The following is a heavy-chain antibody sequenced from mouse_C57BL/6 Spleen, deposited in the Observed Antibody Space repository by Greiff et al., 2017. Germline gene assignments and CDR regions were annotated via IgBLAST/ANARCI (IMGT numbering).Heavy chain of an antibody. CDR3: ARDERGNYPWAMDY. Sequence: VQLQQSGAELVKPGASVKLSCKASGYTFTSYWLHWVKQRPGQGLEWIGMIHPNSGSTNYNEKFKSKATLTVDKSSSTAYMQLRSLTSEDSAVYYCARDERGNYPWAMDYWGQGTSVTVSS. CDR1: GYTFTSYW. J-gene: IGHJ4*01. V-gene: IGHV1-64*01. D-gene: IGHD2-1*01. CDR2: IHPNSGST.